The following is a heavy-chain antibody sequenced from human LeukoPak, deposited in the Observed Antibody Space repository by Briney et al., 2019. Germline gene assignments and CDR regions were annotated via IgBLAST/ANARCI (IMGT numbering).Heavy chain of an antibody. Sequence: GASVTVSCKASGYTFTGYYIHWVRQAPGQGLEWMGWINPNGGDTNYAQKFQGRVTMTSDTSISTAYMEMSRLRFDDTAVYYCTCGGSGYLTLDYWGQGTLVTVSS. CDR2: INPNGGDT. D-gene: IGHD3-22*01. CDR1: GYTFTGYY. J-gene: IGHJ4*02. CDR3: TCGGSGYLTLDY. V-gene: IGHV1-2*02.